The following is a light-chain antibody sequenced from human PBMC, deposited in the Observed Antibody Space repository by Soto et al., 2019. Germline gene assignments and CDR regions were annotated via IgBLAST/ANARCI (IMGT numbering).Light chain of an antibody. Sequence: EIVMTQSPATLSVSPGERATLSCRASQSVSSNLAWYQQKPGQAPRLLIYGASISATGIPARFSGSGSGTXXXXXXXXLXSEXFXXYYCXQYNNWTLTFGGGTKVEIK. CDR3: XQYNNWTLT. V-gene: IGKV3-15*01. J-gene: IGKJ4*01. CDR1: QSVSSN. CDR2: GAS.